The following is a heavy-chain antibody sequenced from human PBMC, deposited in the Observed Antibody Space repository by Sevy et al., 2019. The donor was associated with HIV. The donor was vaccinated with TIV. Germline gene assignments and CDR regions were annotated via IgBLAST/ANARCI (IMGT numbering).Heavy chain of an antibody. J-gene: IGHJ2*01. Sequence: ASVKVSCKASGFTFSNSAVQWVRQARGLRLEWIGWIVVGSDNTDYAQRFQERVTITRDMSTNTAYMELSSLRSEDTAVYYCARALRVVVVTDWYFDLWGRGTLVTVSS. CDR2: IVVGSDNT. CDR1: GFTFSNSA. V-gene: IGHV1-58*01. CDR3: ARALRVVVVTDWYFDL. D-gene: IGHD3-22*01.